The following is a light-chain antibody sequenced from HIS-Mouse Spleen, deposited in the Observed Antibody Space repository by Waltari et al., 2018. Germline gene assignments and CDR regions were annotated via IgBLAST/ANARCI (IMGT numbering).Light chain of an antibody. CDR1: QGISSY. Sequence: DIQLTQSPSFLSASVGDRVTITCRASQGISSYLARYQQKPGKTPKLLIYAASTLQSGVPSRFSGSGSGTECTLTISSLQPEDFATYYCQQLNSYPPTFGQGTKVEIK. J-gene: IGKJ1*01. V-gene: IGKV1-9*01. CDR3: QQLNSYPPT. CDR2: AAS.